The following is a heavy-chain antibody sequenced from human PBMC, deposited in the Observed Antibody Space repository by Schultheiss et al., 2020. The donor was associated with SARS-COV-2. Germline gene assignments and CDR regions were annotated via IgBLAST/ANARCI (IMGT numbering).Heavy chain of an antibody. V-gene: IGHV4-59*01. CDR3: TRGGSDEDSSGYFFGY. CDR2: IYYSGST. J-gene: IGHJ4*02. Sequence: SQTLSLTCAVYGGSFSGYYWSWIRQHPGKGLEWIGYIYYSGSTNYNPSLKSRVTISVDTSKNQFSLKLSSVTAADTAVYYCTRGGSDEDSSGYFFGYWGQGNLVTVSS. D-gene: IGHD3-22*01. CDR1: GGSFSGYY.